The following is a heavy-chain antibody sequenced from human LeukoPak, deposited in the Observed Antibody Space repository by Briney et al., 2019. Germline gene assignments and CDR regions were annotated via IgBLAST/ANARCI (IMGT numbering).Heavy chain of an antibody. V-gene: IGHV4-59*08. D-gene: IGHD3-3*02. Sequence: SETLSLTCTVSGGSISSYYWSWIRQPPGKGLEWIGYTYYSGSTNYNPSLKSRVTISVDTSKNQFSLKLSSVTAADTAVYYCARLLGGYFDYWGQGTLVTVSS. CDR1: GGSISSYY. J-gene: IGHJ4*02. CDR2: TYYSGST. CDR3: ARLLGGYFDY.